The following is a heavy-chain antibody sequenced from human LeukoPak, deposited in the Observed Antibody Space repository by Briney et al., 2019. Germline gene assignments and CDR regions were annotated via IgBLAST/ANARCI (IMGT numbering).Heavy chain of an antibody. J-gene: IGHJ4*02. CDR3: AKDELDSGSYGVPFDY. D-gene: IGHD1-26*01. Sequence: PGGSLRLPCAASGFTFSSYAMHWVRQAPGKGLEWVAFIRYDGSNKYYADSVKGRFTISRDNSKNTLYLQMNSLRAEDTAVYYCAKDELDSGSYGVPFDYWGQGTLVTVSS. CDR1: GFTFSSYA. V-gene: IGHV3-30*02. CDR2: IRYDGSNK.